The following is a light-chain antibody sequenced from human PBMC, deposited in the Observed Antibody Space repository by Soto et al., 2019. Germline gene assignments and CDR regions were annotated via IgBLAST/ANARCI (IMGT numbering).Light chain of an antibody. CDR2: DAS. J-gene: IGKJ1*01. CDR3: QQYENYWT. Sequence: AIQLTQSPSSLSASVGDRVTISCRASQDISTHLAWYQHKPGKAPKLLIYDASNLDSGVPSRFSGSGSGTEFSLTISNLQPDDCATYYCQQYENYWTFGQGTKVDNK. CDR1: QDISTH. V-gene: IGKV1D-13*01.